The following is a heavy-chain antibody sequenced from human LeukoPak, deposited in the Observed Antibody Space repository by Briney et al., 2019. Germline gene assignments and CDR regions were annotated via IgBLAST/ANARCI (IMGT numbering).Heavy chain of an antibody. CDR3: ARVSIAAAFSNNFDY. J-gene: IGHJ4*02. D-gene: IGHD6-13*01. CDR1: GYTFTSYY. Sequence: ASVKVSCKASGYTFTSYYMHWVRQAPGQGLEWMGIINPSGGSTSYAQKFQGRVTITRDTSTSTVYMELSSLRFEDTAVYYCARVSIAAAFSNNFDYWGQGTLVTVSS. V-gene: IGHV1-46*01. CDR2: INPSGGST.